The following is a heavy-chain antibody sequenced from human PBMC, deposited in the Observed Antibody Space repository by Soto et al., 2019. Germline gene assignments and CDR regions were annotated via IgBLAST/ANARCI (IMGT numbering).Heavy chain of an antibody. CDR3: ARSRSITIFGVVTSNWFDP. CDR1: GGSISSGGYY. Sequence: SETLSLTCTVSGGSISSGGYYWSWIRQHPGKGLEWIGYIYYSGSTYYNPSLKSRVTISVDTSKNQFSLKLSSVTAADTAVYYCARSRSITIFGVVTSNWFDPWGQGTLVTLSS. J-gene: IGHJ5*02. CDR2: IYYSGST. V-gene: IGHV4-31*03. D-gene: IGHD3-3*01.